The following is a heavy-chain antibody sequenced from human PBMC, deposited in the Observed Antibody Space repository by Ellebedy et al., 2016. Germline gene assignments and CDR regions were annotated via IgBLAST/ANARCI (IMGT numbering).Heavy chain of an antibody. CDR3: ATPSGNLGAYGLDV. V-gene: IGHV1-69*13. CDR1: GGTFNTQA. J-gene: IGHJ6*02. Sequence: ASVKVSCKASGGTFNTQAINWVRQAPGRGLEWVGGIILLFDTANYAQNFQGRVTITADESTATAYMELSDLRSQDTATYFCATPSGNLGAYGLDVWGQGTTLTVSS. CDR2: IILLFDTA. D-gene: IGHD1-14*01.